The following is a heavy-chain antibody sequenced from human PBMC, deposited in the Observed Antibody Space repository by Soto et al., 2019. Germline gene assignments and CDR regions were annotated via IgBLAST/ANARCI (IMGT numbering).Heavy chain of an antibody. CDR2: IIPTLGIA. D-gene: IGHD6-13*01. CDR3: ARDPIAAAGKFYYYGMDV. J-gene: IGHJ6*02. V-gene: IGHV1-69*04. CDR1: GGTFSSYT. Sequence: SVKVSCKASGGTFSSYTISWVRQAPGQGLELMGRIIPTLGIANYAQKFQGRVTITADKSTSTAYMELSSLRSEDTAVYYCARDPIAAAGKFYYYGMDVWGQGTTVTVSS.